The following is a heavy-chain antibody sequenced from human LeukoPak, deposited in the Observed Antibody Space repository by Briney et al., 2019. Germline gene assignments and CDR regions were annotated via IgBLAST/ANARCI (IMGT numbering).Heavy chain of an antibody. CDR1: GASMSNHY. CDR2: IYDSETT. D-gene: IGHD6-13*01. Sequence: SETLSLTCTDSGASMSNHYWSWIRQPPGKGLEWIGYIYDSETTNYNPSLKSRVTMSVDTSKNRFSLKLSSVTAADTALYYCASRPGGSTWYGVFDYWSRGTLVTVSS. J-gene: IGHJ4*02. CDR3: ASRPGGSTWYGVFDY. V-gene: IGHV4-59*11.